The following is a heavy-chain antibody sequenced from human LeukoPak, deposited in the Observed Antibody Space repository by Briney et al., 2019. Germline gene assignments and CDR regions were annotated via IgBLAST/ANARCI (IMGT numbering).Heavy chain of an antibody. J-gene: IGHJ4*02. CDR1: GGSMSSSSYY. V-gene: IGHV4-39*01. CDR3: ARQPIGYCSGGSCYQGFDY. D-gene: IGHD2-15*01. CDR2: IYYSGST. Sequence: TTSETLSLACTVSGGSMSSSSYYWDWIRQPPGKGLEWIGSIYYSGSTYYNPSLKSRVTIAVDTSKNQFSLKLSSVTAEDTAVYYCARQPIGYCSGGSCYQGFDYWGQGTLVTVSS.